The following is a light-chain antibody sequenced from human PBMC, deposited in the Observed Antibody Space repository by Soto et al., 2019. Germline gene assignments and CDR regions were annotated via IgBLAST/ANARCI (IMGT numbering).Light chain of an antibody. V-gene: IGKV1-27*01. J-gene: IGKJ4*01. CDR3: QKYNGALA. Sequence: DIPMTQSPYSLSASIGDRVTITCRASQDLSNYLAWYQQKPGKAPELLIYAASALQSGVPSRFSGSGSGTDFTLTISSMQTEDVATYDCQKYNGALAFGGGTKVELK. CDR2: AAS. CDR1: QDLSNY.